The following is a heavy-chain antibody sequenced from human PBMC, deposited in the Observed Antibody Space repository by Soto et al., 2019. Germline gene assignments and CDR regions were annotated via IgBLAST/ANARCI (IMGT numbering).Heavy chain of an antibody. V-gene: IGHV1-69*13. J-gene: IGHJ3*02. Sequence: AASVKVSCKASGGTFSSYAISWVRRAPGQGLEWMGGIIPIFGTANYAQKFQGRVTITADESTSTAYMELSSLRSEDTAVYYCARGYSGSYGHAFDIWGQGTMVTVSS. CDR1: GGTFSSYA. D-gene: IGHD1-26*01. CDR2: IIPIFGTA. CDR3: ARGYSGSYGHAFDI.